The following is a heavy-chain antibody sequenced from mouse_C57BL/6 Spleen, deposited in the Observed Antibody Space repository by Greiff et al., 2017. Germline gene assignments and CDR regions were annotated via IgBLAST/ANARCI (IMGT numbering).Heavy chain of an antibody. Sequence: ESGPGLVKPSQSLSLTCSVTGYSITSGYYWNWIRQFPGNKLEWMGYISYDGSNNYNPSLKNRISITRDTSKNQFFLKLNSVTTEDTATYYCARDIYYDYGYAMDYWGQGTSVTVSS. CDR3: ARDIYYDYGYAMDY. V-gene: IGHV3-6*01. CDR1: GYSITSGYY. CDR2: ISYDGSN. D-gene: IGHD2-4*01. J-gene: IGHJ4*01.